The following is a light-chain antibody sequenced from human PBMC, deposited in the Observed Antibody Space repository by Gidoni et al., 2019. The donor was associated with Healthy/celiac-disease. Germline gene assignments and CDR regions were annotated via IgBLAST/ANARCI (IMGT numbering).Light chain of an antibody. V-gene: IGKV4-1*01. Sequence: DIVMTQSPDSLAVSLGERATINCKSSQSVLYSSNNKNYLAWYQQKPGQPPKLLISWASTRESGVPDQLRGSGSGTDFTLTISSLQAEDVAVYYCQQYYSTPLTFGGGTKVEIK. CDR1: QSVLYSSNNKNY. CDR2: WAS. CDR3: QQYYSTPLT. J-gene: IGKJ4*01.